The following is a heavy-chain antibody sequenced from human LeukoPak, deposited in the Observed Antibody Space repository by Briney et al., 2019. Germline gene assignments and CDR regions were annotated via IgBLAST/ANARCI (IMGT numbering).Heavy chain of an antibody. CDR1: GGSISSGGYY. D-gene: IGHD6-19*01. CDR2: IYYSGST. CDR3: ARFFPVAGTFDY. J-gene: IGHJ4*02. V-gene: IGHV4-31*03. Sequence: PSETLSLTCTVSGGSISSGGYYWSWIRQHPGKGLEWIGYIYYSGSTYYNPSLKSRVTISVDTSKNQFSLKLSSVTAADTAVYYCARFFPVAGTFDYWGQGTLVTVSS.